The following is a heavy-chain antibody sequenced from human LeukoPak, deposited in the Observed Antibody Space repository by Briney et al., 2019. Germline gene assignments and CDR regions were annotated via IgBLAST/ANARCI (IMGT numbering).Heavy chain of an antibody. CDR3: AKDKGSGGRPGFNYYYYAMDV. CDR2: ISGSGGST. D-gene: IGHD6-19*01. J-gene: IGHJ6*02. V-gene: IGHV3-23*01. Sequence: GGSLRLSCAASGFTFSSYAMSWVRQAPGKGLEWVSAISGSGGSTYYADSVKGRFTISRDNAKNSLYLQMNSLRAEDTALYYCAKDKGSGGRPGFNYYYYAMDVWGQGTTVTVSS. CDR1: GFTFSSYA.